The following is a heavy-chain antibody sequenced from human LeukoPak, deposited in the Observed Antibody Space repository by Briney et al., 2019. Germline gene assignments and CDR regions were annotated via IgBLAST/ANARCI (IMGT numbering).Heavy chain of an antibody. V-gene: IGHV3-20*04. CDR3: ARRDIVVVPAAIFGVFDI. D-gene: IGHD2-2*02. CDR1: GFTFEDYG. J-gene: IGHJ3*02. Sequence: GGSLRLSCAASGFTFEDYGMSWVRPAPGKGLEWVSGINSNGGSTGYADSLKGRFTISRDHAQNSLHLPMNKLRAEDTALYYCARRDIVVVPAAIFGVFDIWGQGTMVTVSS. CDR2: INSNGGST.